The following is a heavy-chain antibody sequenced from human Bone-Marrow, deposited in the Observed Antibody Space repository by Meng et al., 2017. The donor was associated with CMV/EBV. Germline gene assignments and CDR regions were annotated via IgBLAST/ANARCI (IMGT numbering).Heavy chain of an antibody. J-gene: IGHJ5*02. Sequence: SETLSLTCTVSGGSISSSSYYWGWIRQPPGKGLEWIGSIYYRGSTYYNPSLKSRVTISVDTSKNQFSLKLSSVTAAGTAVYYCARDIVVVPAAFKNWFDPWRQGTLVTVSS. CDR1: GGSISSSSYY. D-gene: IGHD2-2*01. CDR2: IYYRGST. CDR3: ARDIVVVPAAFKNWFDP. V-gene: IGHV4-39*01.